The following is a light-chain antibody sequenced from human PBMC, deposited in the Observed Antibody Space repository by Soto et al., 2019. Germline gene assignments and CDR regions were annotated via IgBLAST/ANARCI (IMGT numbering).Light chain of an antibody. J-gene: IGLJ1*01. CDR2: EGT. V-gene: IGLV2-23*01. CDR1: SSDVGTYNL. CDR3: CSYVGSSTYV. Sequence: QSALTQPASVSGSPGQSITISCTGTSSDVGTYNLVSWYQQHPGKAPKLMVYEGTKRPSGVSNRFSGSKSGNTASLTISGLQTEDEADYYCCSYVGSSTYVSATGTKVTV.